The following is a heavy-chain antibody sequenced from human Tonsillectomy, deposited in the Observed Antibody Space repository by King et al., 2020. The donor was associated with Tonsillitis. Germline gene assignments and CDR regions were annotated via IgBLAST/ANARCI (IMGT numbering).Heavy chain of an antibody. CDR2: IYYTGRT. D-gene: IGHD3-10*01. Sequence: LQLQESGPGRVKPSETLSLTCTVSGGSISNTRYYWGWIRQPPGKGLEWIGSIYYTGRTYDSPSLKSRVTISVDTAKNQFSLKLNSVTAADTAVYYCSGHYYFGSGSYYLYYFDYWGQGTLVTVST. J-gene: IGHJ4*02. CDR3: SGHYYFGSGSYYLYYFDY. V-gene: IGHV4-39*07. CDR1: GGSISNTRYY.